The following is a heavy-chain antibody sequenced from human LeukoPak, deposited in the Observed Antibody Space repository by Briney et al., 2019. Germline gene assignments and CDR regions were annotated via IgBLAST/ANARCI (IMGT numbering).Heavy chain of an antibody. CDR2: ISGSGGST. CDR1: GFTFSSYA. J-gene: IGHJ4*02. CDR3: AQLSGYYYDSSGYYFDH. V-gene: IGHV3-23*01. Sequence: GGSLRLSCAASGFTFSSYAMSWVRQAPGKGLEWVSAISGSGGSTYYADSVKGRFTISRDNSKNTLYLQMNSLRAEDTAVYYCAQLSGYYYDSSGYYFDHWGQGTLVTVSS. D-gene: IGHD3-22*01.